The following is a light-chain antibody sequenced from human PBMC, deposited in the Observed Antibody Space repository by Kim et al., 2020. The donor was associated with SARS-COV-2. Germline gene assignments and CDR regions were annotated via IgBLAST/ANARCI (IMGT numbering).Light chain of an antibody. V-gene: IGLV3-9*01. CDR3: QVWDSDTWV. CDR2: KNN. CDR1: NIGRKI. Sequence: SYELTQPLSVSVALGQTATITCGGSNIGRKIVHWYQQTPGQAPVMVIDKNNNRPSGIPERFSGSTSGNTATLTISRAQAGDEADYYCQVWDSDTWVFGGGTQLTVL. J-gene: IGLJ3*02.